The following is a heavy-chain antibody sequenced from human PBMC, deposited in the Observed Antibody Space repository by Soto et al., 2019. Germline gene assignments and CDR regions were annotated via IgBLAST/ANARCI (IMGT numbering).Heavy chain of an antibody. CDR3: ATHDYGDLNWFDP. J-gene: IGHJ5*02. CDR1: GITFSRRA. Sequence: EVQLLDSGGGLVRPGGSLRLSCAASGITFSRRAMSWVRQAPGKGLEWVSAISGSGGSTYYADSVKGRFTISRDNSKNTLYLQMNSLGVEDTAVYYCATHDYGDLNWFDPWGQGTLVTVSS. V-gene: IGHV3-23*01. D-gene: IGHD4-17*01. CDR2: ISGSGGST.